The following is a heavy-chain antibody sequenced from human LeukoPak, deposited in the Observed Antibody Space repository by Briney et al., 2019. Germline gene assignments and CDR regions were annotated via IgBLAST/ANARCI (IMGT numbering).Heavy chain of an antibody. J-gene: IGHJ4*02. CDR3: ARAAWELLSPIDY. D-gene: IGHD1-26*01. CDR1: GYTFTSYG. Sequence: ASVEVSCKASGYTFTSYGISWVRQAPGQGLEWMGWISAYNGNTNYAQKLQGRVTMNTDTSTSTAYMELRSMRSDDTAVYYCARAAWELLSPIDYWGQGTLVTVSS. V-gene: IGHV1-18*01. CDR2: ISAYNGNT.